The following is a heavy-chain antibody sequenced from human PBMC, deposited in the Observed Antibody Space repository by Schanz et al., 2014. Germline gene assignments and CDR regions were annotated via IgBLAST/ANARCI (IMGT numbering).Heavy chain of an antibody. CDR2: ISRDGTTS. CDR1: GFIFNDYY. V-gene: IGHV3-11*01. CDR3: ARENLNWEAFDI. Sequence: VQVVESGGDLVQPGGSLRLSCAASGFIFNDYYMNWIRQAPGKGLEWLSYISRDGTTSYYADSVKGRFTISRDNAKNSLYLEMTSLRGEDTAVYYCARENLNWEAFDIWGQGTVVTVSS. D-gene: IGHD7-27*01. J-gene: IGHJ3*02.